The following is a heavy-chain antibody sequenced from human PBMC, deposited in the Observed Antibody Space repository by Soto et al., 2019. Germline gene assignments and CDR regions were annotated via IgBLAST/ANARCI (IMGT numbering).Heavy chain of an antibody. D-gene: IGHD2-15*01. CDR1: GFTFVDSY. V-gene: IGHV3-11*06. J-gene: IGHJ5*02. CDR3: VRGGGGGLFDP. CDR2: ISPGSRYP. Sequence: GGSLRLSCAGSGFTFVDSYMSWIRQAPGKGLEWLSYISPGSRYPAYADSVKGRFTISRNNAKRSLYLQMMSLTAEDTAIYYCVRGGGGGLFDPWGQGTMVTVSS.